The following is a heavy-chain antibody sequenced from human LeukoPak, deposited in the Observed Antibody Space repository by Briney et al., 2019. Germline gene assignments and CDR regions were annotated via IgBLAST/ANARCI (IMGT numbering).Heavy chain of an antibody. CDR1: GFSLRAYD. J-gene: IGHJ4*02. D-gene: IGHD5-24*01. CDR3: ARDSRSERWLQFDY. Sequence: PTGGSLRLSCAASGFSLRAYDLIWVRQAPGKGLDWVSIINGGGDIMMYEDSVKGRFTISRDNAKNSLYLQMSSLTAEDTAVYYCARDSRSERWLQFDYWGQGTLVTVSS. CDR2: INGGGDIM. V-gene: IGHV3-23*01.